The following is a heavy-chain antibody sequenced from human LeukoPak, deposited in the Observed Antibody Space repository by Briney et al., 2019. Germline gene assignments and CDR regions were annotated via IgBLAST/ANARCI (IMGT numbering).Heavy chain of an antibody. D-gene: IGHD3-22*01. J-gene: IGHJ4*02. Sequence: SETLSLTCTVSGGSISSSGYYWSWLRQHPGKGLEWIGYIYYSGTTYYNPSLKSRVTISVDTSKNQFSLKLFSVTAADTAVYYCAREDYYDSSGYLDYWGQGTLVIVSS. V-gene: IGHV4-31*03. CDR2: IYYSGTT. CDR3: AREDYYDSSGYLDY. CDR1: GGSISSSGYY.